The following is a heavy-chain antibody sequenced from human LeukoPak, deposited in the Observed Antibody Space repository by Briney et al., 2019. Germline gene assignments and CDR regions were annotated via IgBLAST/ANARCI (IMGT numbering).Heavy chain of an antibody. J-gene: IGHJ6*03. V-gene: IGHV1-69*05. CDR3: ATGRWLQLGYYYYYMDV. CDR2: IIPIFGTA. Sequence: SVKVSCKASGGTFSSYAISWVRQAAGQGLECMGGIIPIFGTANYAQKFQGRVTITTDESTSTAYMELSRLRSEDTAVYYCATGRWLQLGYYYYYMDVWGKGTTVTVSS. D-gene: IGHD5-24*01. CDR1: GGTFSSYA.